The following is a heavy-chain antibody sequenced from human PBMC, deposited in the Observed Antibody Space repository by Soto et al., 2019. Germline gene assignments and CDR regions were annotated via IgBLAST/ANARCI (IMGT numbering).Heavy chain of an antibody. CDR2: ISYSGST. CDR1: GGSISTYY. V-gene: IGHV4-59*01. Sequence: QVQLQESGPGLVKPSETLSLTCTVSGGSISTYYWSWIRQAPGKGLEWIGYISYSGSTNYKPSLERRLIILVDTSNNQFSLKLGSVTAADTAVYYCARVSGDPTSKIAARAGKHDYWGQGTLVTVSS. D-gene: IGHD6-6*01. J-gene: IGHJ4*02. CDR3: ARVSGDPTSKIAARAGKHDY.